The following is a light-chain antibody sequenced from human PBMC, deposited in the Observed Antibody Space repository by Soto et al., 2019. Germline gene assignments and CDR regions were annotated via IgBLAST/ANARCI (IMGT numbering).Light chain of an antibody. V-gene: IGKV1-39*01. CDR3: QQSYNSPPT. CDR2: AAT. CDR1: QSIDSF. J-gene: IGKJ2*01. Sequence: DIKMTQSPSSLSASVGDRVTITCRASQSIDSFLNWYQQKPGKAPKLLIYAATTLQSGVPSRFSGSESGTHFTLTISSLQPEDFAAYYCQQSYNSPPTFGQGTKLEIK.